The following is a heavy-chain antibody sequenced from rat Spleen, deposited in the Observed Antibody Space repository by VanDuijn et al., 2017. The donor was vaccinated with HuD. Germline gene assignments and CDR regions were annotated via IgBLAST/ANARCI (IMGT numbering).Heavy chain of an antibody. V-gene: IGHV5-29*01. CDR1: GFTFSNYG. Sequence: EVQLVEYGGGLVQPGRSLKLSCAASGFTFSNYGLHWIRQTPTKGLEWVATISYDGSSTYYRDSVKGRFTISRDNAKSTLYLQMDSLGSEDTATYYCARRYDFDYWGQGVMVTVSS. D-gene: IGHD2-1*01. CDR2: ISYDGSST. J-gene: IGHJ2*01. CDR3: ARRYDFDY.